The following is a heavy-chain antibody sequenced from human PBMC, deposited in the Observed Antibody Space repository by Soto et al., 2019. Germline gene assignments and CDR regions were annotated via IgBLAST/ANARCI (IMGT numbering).Heavy chain of an antibody. CDR2: IIPIFGTA. D-gene: IGHD3-9*01. CDR1: GGTFSSYA. J-gene: IGHJ3*02. V-gene: IGHV1-69*13. CDR3: ARNDILTGLDAFDI. Sequence: SVKVSCKASGGTFSSYAISWVRQAPGQGVEWMGGIIPIFGTANYAQKFQGRVTITADESTSTAYMELSSLRSEDTAVYYCARNDILTGLDAFDIWGQGTMVTVSS.